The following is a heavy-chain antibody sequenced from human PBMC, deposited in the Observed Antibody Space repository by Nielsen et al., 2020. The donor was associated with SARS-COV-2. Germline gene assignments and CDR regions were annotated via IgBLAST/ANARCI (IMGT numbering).Heavy chain of an antibody. CDR3: ATGIAVAGMGGGWFDP. CDR1: GYTFTSYD. CDR2: MNPNSGNT. D-gene: IGHD6-19*01. Sequence: ASVRVSCKASGYTFTSYDINWVRQATGQGLEWMGWMNPNSGNTGYAQKFQGRVTMTEDTSTDTAYMELSSLRSEDTAVYYCATGIAVAGMGGGWFDPWGQGTLVTVSS. V-gene: IGHV1-8*01. J-gene: IGHJ5*02.